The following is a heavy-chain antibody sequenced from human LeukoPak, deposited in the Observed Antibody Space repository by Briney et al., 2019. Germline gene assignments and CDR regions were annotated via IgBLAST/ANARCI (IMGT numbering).Heavy chain of an antibody. J-gene: IGHJ4*02. V-gene: IGHV4-4*02. Sequence: SETLSLTCAVSGGSISSSNWWSWVRQPPGKGLEWIGEIYHSGSTNYNPSLKSRVTISVDKSKNQFSLKLSSVTAADTAVYYCARDGAVAGTSDLTFDYWGQGTLVTVSS. CDR1: GGSISSSNW. CDR3: ARDGAVAGTSDLTFDY. D-gene: IGHD6-19*01. CDR2: IYHSGST.